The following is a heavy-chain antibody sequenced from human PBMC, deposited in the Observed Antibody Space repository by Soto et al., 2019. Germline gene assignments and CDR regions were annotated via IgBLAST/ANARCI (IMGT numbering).Heavy chain of an antibody. CDR2: ISWNSDRI. V-gene: IGHV3-9*01. Sequence: EMQLVESGGGLVQPGRSLRLSCAASGFTFDEYAMHWVRQAPGKGLEWVSHISWNSDRIEYADSVKGRFTISRENTKNSLYLQMNNQRTEDTALYFFAKVTNWNDQECWGLDLRGRGTLVIVSS. D-gene: IGHD1-1*01. CDR1: GFTFDEYA. CDR3: AKVTNWNDQECWGLDL. J-gene: IGHJ2*01.